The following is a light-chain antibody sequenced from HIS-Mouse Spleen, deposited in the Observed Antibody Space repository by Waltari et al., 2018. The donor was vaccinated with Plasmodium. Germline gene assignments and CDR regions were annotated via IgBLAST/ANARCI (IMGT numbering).Light chain of an antibody. CDR1: QSVSSSY. CDR2: GAS. CDR3: QQYGSSPYT. V-gene: IGKV3-20*01. J-gene: IGKJ2*01. Sequence: EIVLTQSPGTLSLSPGARATLSCRASQSVSSSYLAWYQQKPGQASRLLSYGASSRATGIPDRFSGSGSGTDFTLTISRLEPEDLAVYYCQQYGSSPYTVGQGTKLEIK.